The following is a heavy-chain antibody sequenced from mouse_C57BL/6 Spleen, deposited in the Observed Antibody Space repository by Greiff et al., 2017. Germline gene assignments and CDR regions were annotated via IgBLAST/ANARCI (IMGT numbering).Heavy chain of an antibody. Sequence: QVQLQQSGPELVKPGASVKISCKASGYAFSSSWMNWVKQRPGKGLEWIGRIYPGDGDTNYNGKFKGKATLTADKSSSTADMQLSSLTSEDSAVYFCARTVVATGYFDVWGTGTTVTVSS. D-gene: IGHD1-1*01. V-gene: IGHV1-82*01. J-gene: IGHJ1*03. CDR1: GYAFSSSW. CDR2: IYPGDGDT. CDR3: ARTVVATGYFDV.